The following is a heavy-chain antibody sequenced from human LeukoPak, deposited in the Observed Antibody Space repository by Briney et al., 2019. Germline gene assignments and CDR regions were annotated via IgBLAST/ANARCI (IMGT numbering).Heavy chain of an antibody. D-gene: IGHD3-10*01. CDR1: GFTVSSNY. CDR2: IYSGGST. CDR3: ARDVVSYGSGSYGAFDI. J-gene: IGHJ3*02. Sequence: GGSLRLSCAASGFTVSSNYMSWVRQAPGKGLEWVSVIYSGGSTYYADSVKGRFTISRDNSKNTLYLQMNSLRAEDTAVYYCARDVVSYGSGSYGAFDIWGQGTMVTVSS. V-gene: IGHV3-53*01.